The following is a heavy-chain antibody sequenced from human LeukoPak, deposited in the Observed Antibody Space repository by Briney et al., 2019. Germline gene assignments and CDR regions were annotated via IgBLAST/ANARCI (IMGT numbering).Heavy chain of an antibody. D-gene: IGHD1-26*01. CDR1: GYTFTDYY. J-gene: IGHJ4*02. CDR3: AGGGSRRDYFDH. CDR2: INLNSGGT. Sequence: ASVTVSCKASGYTFTDYYIHWVRQAPGQGLEWMGWINLNSGGTNYAQKFQGRVTMTRDTSISTASMELSRLRSDDTAVYYCAGGGSRRDYFDHWGQGTLVTVSS. V-gene: IGHV1-2*02.